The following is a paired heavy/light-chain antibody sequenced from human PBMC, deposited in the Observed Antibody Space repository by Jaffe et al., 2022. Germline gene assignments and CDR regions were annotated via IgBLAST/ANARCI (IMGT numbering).Heavy chain of an antibody. J-gene: IGHJ4*02. V-gene: IGHV3-20*01. Sequence: EVQLVESGGGVVRPGGSLRLSCAASGFTFDDYGMSWVRQAPGKGLEWVSGINWNGGSTGYADSVKGRFTISRDNAKNSLYLQMNSLRAEDTALYHCARVWAQAEGYSSGWYEDYFDYWGQGTLVTVSS. CDR1: GFTFDDYG. CDR3: ARVWAQAEGYSSGWYEDYFDY. D-gene: IGHD6-19*01. CDR2: INWNGGST.
Light chain of an antibody. J-gene: IGKJ1*01. Sequence: EIVLTQSPGTLSLSPGERATLSCRASQSVSSSYLAWYQQKPGQAPRLLIYGASSRATGIPDRFSGSGSGTDFTLTISRLEPEDFAVYYCQQYGSSPLAFGQGTKVEIK. V-gene: IGKV3-20*01. CDR1: QSVSSSY. CDR2: GAS. CDR3: QQYGSSPLA.